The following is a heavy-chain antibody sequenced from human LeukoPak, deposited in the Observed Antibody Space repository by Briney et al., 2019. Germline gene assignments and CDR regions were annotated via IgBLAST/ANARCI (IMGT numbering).Heavy chain of an antibody. CDR1: GFTFTTYR. Sequence: PGGSLRLSCAASGFTFTTYRMEWVRQAPGKGLEWVSSISSSSSYTYYADSVKGRFTISRDNSKNTLYLQMNSLRAEDTAVYYCSLSGDNDAFDIWGQGTKVTVSS. D-gene: IGHD3-10*01. CDR3: SLSGDNDAFDI. V-gene: IGHV3-21*04. CDR2: ISSSSSYT. J-gene: IGHJ3*02.